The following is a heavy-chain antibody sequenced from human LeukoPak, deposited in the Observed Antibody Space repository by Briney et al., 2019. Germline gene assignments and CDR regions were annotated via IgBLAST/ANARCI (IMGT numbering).Heavy chain of an antibody. CDR3: ARVLSRCRGGSCYPPAFDY. D-gene: IGHD2-15*01. V-gene: IGHV2-5*01. J-gene: IGHJ4*02. CDR1: GFSLSTSGVG. Sequence: SGPTLVNPTQTLTLTCTFSGFSLSTSGVGVGWIRQPPGKALEWLALIYWNDDKRYSPSLKSRLTITKDTSKNQVVLTMTNMDPVDTATYYCARVLSRCRGGSCYPPAFDYWGQGTLVTVSS. CDR2: IYWNDDK.